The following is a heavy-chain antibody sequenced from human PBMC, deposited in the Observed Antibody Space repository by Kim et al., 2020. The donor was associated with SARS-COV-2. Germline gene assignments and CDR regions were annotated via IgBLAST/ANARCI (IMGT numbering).Heavy chain of an antibody. V-gene: IGHV4-59*01. Sequence: SETLSLTCTVSGGSISSYYWSWIRQPPGKGLEWIGYIYYSGSTNYNPSLKSRVTISVDTSKNQFSLKLSSVTAADTAVYYCARDRGYSSGWSRTQYFQHWGQGTLVTVSS. CDR2: IYYSGST. CDR3: ARDRGYSSGWSRTQYFQH. D-gene: IGHD6-19*01. J-gene: IGHJ1*01. CDR1: GGSISSYY.